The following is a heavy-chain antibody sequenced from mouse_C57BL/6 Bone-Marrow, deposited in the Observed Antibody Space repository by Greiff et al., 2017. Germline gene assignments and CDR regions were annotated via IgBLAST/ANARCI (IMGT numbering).Heavy chain of an antibody. V-gene: IGHV1-85*01. CDR2: IYPRDGST. CDR1: GYTFTSYD. D-gene: IGHD2-4*01. Sequence: VKLMESGPELVKPGASVKLSCKASGYTFTSYDINWVKQRPGQGLEWIGWIYPRDGSTKYNEKFKGKATLTVDTSSSTAYMELHSLTSEDSAVYSCARRDYYDYDGYAMDYWGQGTSVTVSS. J-gene: IGHJ4*01. CDR3: ARRDYYDYDGYAMDY.